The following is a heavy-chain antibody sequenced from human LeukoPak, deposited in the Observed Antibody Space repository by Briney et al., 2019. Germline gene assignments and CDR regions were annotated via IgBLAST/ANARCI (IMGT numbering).Heavy chain of an antibody. D-gene: IGHD3-22*01. CDR2: INPNSGGT. Sequence: ASVKVSCKASGYTFTGYYMHWVRQAPGQGLEWMGWINPNSGGTNYAQKFQGRVTMTRDTSISTAYMELSRLRSDDTAVYYCARDMKDYYDSGGLKYWGQGTLVTVSS. CDR3: ARDMKDYYDSGGLKY. J-gene: IGHJ4*02. CDR1: GYTFTGYY. V-gene: IGHV1-2*02.